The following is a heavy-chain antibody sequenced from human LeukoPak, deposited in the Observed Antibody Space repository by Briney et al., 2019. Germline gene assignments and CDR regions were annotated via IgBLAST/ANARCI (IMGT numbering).Heavy chain of an antibody. Sequence: PGVSLRLSCAASGFTFSSYSMNWVRQAPGKGLEWVSYISSSSSIIYDADPVKGRFTISRDNSKNTLYLQMNSLRAEDTAVYYCAKDGCSSTSCYTLATKRLSWFDPWGQGTLVTVSS. CDR1: GFTFSSYS. CDR3: AKDGCSSTSCYTLATKRLSWFDP. J-gene: IGHJ5*02. D-gene: IGHD2-2*02. V-gene: IGHV3-48*01. CDR2: ISSSSSII.